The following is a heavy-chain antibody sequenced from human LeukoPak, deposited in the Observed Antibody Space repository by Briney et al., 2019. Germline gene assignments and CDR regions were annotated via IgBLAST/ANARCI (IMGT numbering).Heavy chain of an antibody. CDR1: GFTFSSYW. CDR2: IIRDGSST. CDR3: AKDLGSAITSALALDV. V-gene: IGHV3-74*01. D-gene: IGHD2-15*01. J-gene: IGHJ6*02. Sequence: PGGSLRLSCAASGFTFSSYWMHWVRQAPGKGLVWVSRIIRDGSSTSYADSVKGRFTISRDNRKNLLHLQMNSLRPDDSAVYYCAKDLGSAITSALALDVWGQGTTVTVSS.